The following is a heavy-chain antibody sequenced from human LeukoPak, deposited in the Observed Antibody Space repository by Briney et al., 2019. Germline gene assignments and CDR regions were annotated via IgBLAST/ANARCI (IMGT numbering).Heavy chain of an antibody. D-gene: IGHD6-13*01. CDR2: ISAYNGDT. CDR3: ARVMRAAAGIVGDWFDP. CDR1: GYTFTSYG. J-gene: IGHJ5*02. Sequence: ASARVSCKTSGYTFTSYGISWVRQAPGQGLEWMGWISAYNGDTNYAQNLQGRVTMTTDTSTSTAYMELRSLRSDDTAVYYCARVMRAAAGIVGDWFDPWGQGTLVTVSS. V-gene: IGHV1-18*01.